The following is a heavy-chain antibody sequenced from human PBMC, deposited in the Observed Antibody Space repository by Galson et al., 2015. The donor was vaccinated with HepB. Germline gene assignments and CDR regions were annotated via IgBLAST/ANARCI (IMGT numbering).Heavy chain of an antibody. J-gene: IGHJ4*02. CDR1: GFTFSSYA. CDR3: ARDISSSALAYYFDY. CDR2: ISYDGSNK. V-gene: IGHV3-30-3*01. D-gene: IGHD6-6*01. Sequence: SLRLSCAASGFTFSSYAMHWVRQAPGKGLEWVAVISYDGSNKYYADSVKGRFTISRDNSKNTLYLQMNSLRAEDTAVYYCARDISSSALAYYFDYWGQGTLVTVSS.